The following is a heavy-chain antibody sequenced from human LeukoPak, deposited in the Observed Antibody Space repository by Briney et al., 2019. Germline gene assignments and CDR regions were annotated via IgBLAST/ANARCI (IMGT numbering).Heavy chain of an antibody. V-gene: IGHV4-34*01. Sequence: SETLSLTCAVYGGSFSGYYWSWIRQPPGKGLQWIGEINHSRSTNYNPSLKSRVTISVDTSTNQFFPKLSSVTAADTAVYYCARHSGWRRYFDYWGQGTLVTVSS. CDR1: GGSFSGYY. CDR3: ARHSGWRRYFDY. CDR2: INHSRST. J-gene: IGHJ4*02. D-gene: IGHD3-10*01.